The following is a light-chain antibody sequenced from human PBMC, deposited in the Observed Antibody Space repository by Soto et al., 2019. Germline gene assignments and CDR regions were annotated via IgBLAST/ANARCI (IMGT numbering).Light chain of an antibody. J-gene: IGKJ1*01. CDR1: QAVNTR. CDR2: LTS. Sequence: EIVLTQSPATRSSFPPGRGTRSVRASQAVNTRLAWYQHKPGQAPRLLIYLTSNRAAGIPARFSGSGSETDFTLTISDVEPEDFAVYYCHQRKSWPRTFGQGTKVDI. V-gene: IGKV3-11*01. CDR3: HQRKSWPRT.